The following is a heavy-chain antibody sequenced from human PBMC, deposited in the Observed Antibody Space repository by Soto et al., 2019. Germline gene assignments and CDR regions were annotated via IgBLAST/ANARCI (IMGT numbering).Heavy chain of an antibody. D-gene: IGHD6-13*01. CDR3: ARGHSSSWYSFDY. V-gene: IGHV1-8*01. J-gene: IGHJ4*02. Sequence: ASVKVSCKASGYTFTSYDINWVRQATGQGLEWMGWMNPNSGNTGYAPKFQGRVTMTRNTSRSTAYMELSSLRSEDTAVYYCARGHSSSWYSFDYWGQGTLVTVSS. CDR1: GYTFTSYD. CDR2: MNPNSGNT.